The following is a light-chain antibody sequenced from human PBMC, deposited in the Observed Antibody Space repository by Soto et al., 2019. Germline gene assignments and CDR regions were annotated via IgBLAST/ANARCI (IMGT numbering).Light chain of an antibody. Sequence: ELVLTQSPVALSLSPGERAALSCRPSQSVSSYLAWYQQKPGQAPRLLIYGAYTRATGIPARFSGSGSGTEFTLTISSLQSEDFAVYYCQQYNNWPPTTFGQGTKVDIK. CDR3: QQYNNWPPTT. CDR2: GAY. V-gene: IGKV3-15*01. J-gene: IGKJ1*01. CDR1: QSVSSY.